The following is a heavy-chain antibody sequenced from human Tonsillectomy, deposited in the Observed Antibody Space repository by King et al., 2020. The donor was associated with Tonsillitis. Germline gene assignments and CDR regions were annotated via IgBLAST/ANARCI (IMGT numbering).Heavy chain of an antibody. D-gene: IGHD3-22*01. CDR2: ISSGGTNI. Sequence: VQLVESGRGLVQPGGSLRLSCVASGFTFSNYALHWVRQAPGKGLQYVSSISSGGTNIYYADSVKGRFTISRDISKNTLYLQMGSLRAEDMALYYCVRLSSAYYYDYWGQGTLVTVSS. J-gene: IGHJ4*02. CDR1: GFTFSNYA. CDR3: VRLSSAYYYDY. V-gene: IGHV3-64*07.